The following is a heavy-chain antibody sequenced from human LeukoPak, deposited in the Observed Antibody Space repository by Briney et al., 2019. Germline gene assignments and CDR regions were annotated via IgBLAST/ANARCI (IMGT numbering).Heavy chain of an antibody. CDR1: GGSISSYY. V-gene: IGHV4-59*01. Sequence: SETLSLTCTVSGGSISSYYWSWIRQPPVKGLEWIGYIYYSGTTNYNPSLKSRVTISVDTSKNQFSLKLSSVTAADTAVYYCARGVYIAAAQYGYWGQGTLVTVSS. CDR2: IYYSGTT. J-gene: IGHJ4*02. D-gene: IGHD6-13*01. CDR3: ARGVYIAAAQYGY.